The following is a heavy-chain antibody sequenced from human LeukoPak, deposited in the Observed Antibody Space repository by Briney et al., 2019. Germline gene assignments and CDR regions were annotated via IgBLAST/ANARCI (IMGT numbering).Heavy chain of an antibody. CDR2: INPSSGGT. Sequence: ASVKVSCKASGYTFTSYYMHWVRQAPGQGLEWTGRIEWMGRINPSSGGTNYAQNFQGRVTMAWDTSISTAYLDLSRLTSYDTAVYYCRLFHTPIFDLWGQGTMITVSS. J-gene: IGHJ3*01. V-gene: IGHV1-2*06. CDR1: GYTFTSYY. CDR3: RLFHTPIFDL. D-gene: IGHD3-3*01.